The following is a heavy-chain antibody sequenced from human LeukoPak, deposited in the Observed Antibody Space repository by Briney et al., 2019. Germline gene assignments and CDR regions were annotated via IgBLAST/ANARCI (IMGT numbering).Heavy chain of an antibody. CDR3: TTDKFYYDSSSYYH. CDR2: IKNKADGETI. J-gene: IGHJ5*02. D-gene: IGHD3-22*01. V-gene: IGHV3-15*01. Sequence: PGGSLRLSCAASGFTFSNAWMSWVRQAPGKGLEWVGRIKNKADGETIDYAAPVKGRFTISRDDSKNTLYLQMSSLKTDDTAVYYCTTDKFYYDSSSYYHWGQGTLVTVSS. CDR1: GFTFSNAW.